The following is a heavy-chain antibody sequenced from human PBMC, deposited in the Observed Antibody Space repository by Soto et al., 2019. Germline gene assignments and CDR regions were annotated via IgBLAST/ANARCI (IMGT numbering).Heavy chain of an antibody. J-gene: IGHJ6*02. D-gene: IGHD6-6*01. CDR3: AKDVIAARPYYYFGLDV. CDR1: GFTFYDYT. V-gene: IGHV3-43*01. Sequence: GGSLRLSCAASGFTFYDYTMHWVRQVPGRGLEWVSLISWDGGSTYYADSVKGRFTISRDNSKSSLYLQMNSLRTDDTALYYCAKDVIAARPYYYFGLDVWGQGTTVTVSS. CDR2: ISWDGGST.